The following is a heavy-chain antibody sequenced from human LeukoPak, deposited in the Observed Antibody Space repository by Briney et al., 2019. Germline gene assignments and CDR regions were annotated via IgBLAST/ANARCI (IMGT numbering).Heavy chain of an antibody. J-gene: IGHJ4*02. CDR1: GGTFSSYA. CDR2: IIPILGIA. V-gene: IGHV1-69*04. CDR3: ARSAGLIVGAAHFDY. Sequence: SVTVSCKASGGTFSSYAISWVRQAPGQGLEWMGRIIPILGIANYAQKFQGRVTITADKSTSTAYMELSSLRSEDTAVYYCARSAGLIVGAAHFDYWGQGTLVTVSS. D-gene: IGHD1-26*01.